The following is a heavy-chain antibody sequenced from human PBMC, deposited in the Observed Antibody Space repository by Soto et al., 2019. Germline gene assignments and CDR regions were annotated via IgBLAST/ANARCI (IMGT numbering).Heavy chain of an antibody. CDR3: ARLKLRLGELSFNWFGP. D-gene: IGHD3-16*02. CDR2: ISAYNGNT. J-gene: IGHJ5*02. CDR1: GYTFTSYG. V-gene: IGHV1-18*01. Sequence: ASVKVSCKASGYTFTSYGISWVRQAPGQGLEWMGWISAYNGNTNYAQKLQGRVTMTTDTSTSTAYMELRSLRSDDTAVYYCARLKLRLGELSFNWFGPWGQGTLVTVSS.